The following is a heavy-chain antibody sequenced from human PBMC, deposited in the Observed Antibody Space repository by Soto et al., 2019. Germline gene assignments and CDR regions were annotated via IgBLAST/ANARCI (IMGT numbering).Heavy chain of an antibody. D-gene: IGHD2-21*02. V-gene: IGHV1-69*01. CDR1: GGTFSSYA. J-gene: IGHJ6*02. CDR2: IIPIFGTA. CDR3: ASAGGQTRKRGYCGGACYSSYYYGMDV. Sequence: QVQLVQSGAEVKKPGSSVKVSCKASGGTFSSYAISWVRQAPGQGLEWMGGIIPIFGTANYAQKFQGRVTINADQSTSPAYMELSSRRSEDTDVYSCASAGGQTRKRGYCGGACYSSYYYGMDVWGRGTTVTVSS.